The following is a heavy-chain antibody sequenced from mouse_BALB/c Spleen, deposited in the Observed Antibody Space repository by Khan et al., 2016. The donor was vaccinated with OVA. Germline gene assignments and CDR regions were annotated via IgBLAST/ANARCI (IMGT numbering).Heavy chain of an antibody. D-gene: IGHD1-1*01. CDR3: ARLDYYYNSEGLAY. V-gene: IGHV5-6*01. CDR1: GFTFSTYG. J-gene: IGHJ3*01. Sequence: EVELVESGGDLVKPGGSLKLSCAASGFTFSTYGMSWVRQTPDKRLEWVATISSGGHYTYYPDSVKGRFTISRDNAKSTLYLQMSSLKSEDTASYYCARLDYYYNSEGLAYWGQGTLVTVSA. CDR2: ISSGGHYT.